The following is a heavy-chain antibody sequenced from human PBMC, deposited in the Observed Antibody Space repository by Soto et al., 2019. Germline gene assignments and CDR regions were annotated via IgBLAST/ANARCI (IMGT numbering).Heavy chain of an antibody. Sequence: SQTLSLTCAISGDSVSSHSATWNWIGQSPSRGLEWLERTYYRPNWHNEYAVSVQNRMTLNPDTSKHQFSLQLNSVTPEDTAVYFFSRLLGDSRVEHWGPATALTVSA. J-gene: IGHJ4*02. V-gene: IGHV6-1*01. CDR1: GDSVSSHSAT. CDR3: SRLLGDSRVEH. CDR2: TYYRPNWHN. D-gene: IGHD5-18*01.